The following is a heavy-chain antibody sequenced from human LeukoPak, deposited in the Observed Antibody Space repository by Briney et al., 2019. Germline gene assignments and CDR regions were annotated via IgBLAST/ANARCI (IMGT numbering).Heavy chain of an antibody. CDR3: TRDHYGTRTGYTSGWPIDY. D-gene: IGHD6-19*01. V-gene: IGHV1-18*01. CDR2: ISAYNGNT. CDR1: GYTFSSHG. Sequence: ASVKVSCKASGYTFSSHGISWVRQAPGQGLQGMGWISAYNGNTNYAQKLQGRVTMTTDTSTSTAYMKLRSLRSDDNTVYYCTRDHYGTRTGYTSGWPIDYWGQGTLVTVSS. J-gene: IGHJ4*02.